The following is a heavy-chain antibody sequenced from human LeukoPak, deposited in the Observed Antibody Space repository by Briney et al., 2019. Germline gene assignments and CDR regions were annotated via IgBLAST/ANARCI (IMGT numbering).Heavy chain of an antibody. CDR3: VRVPPGTTVYAY. Sequence: ASVNVSCKASGYTFTSYGINWVRQATGQGLEWVGWMNPNNSDIGYAQKFQGRVTMTRNTSIGTAYMELSSLRSEDTAIYYCVRVPPGTTVYAYWGQGTLVTVSS. CDR2: MNPNNSDI. CDR1: GYTFTSYG. V-gene: IGHV1-8*02. J-gene: IGHJ4*02. D-gene: IGHD1-14*01.